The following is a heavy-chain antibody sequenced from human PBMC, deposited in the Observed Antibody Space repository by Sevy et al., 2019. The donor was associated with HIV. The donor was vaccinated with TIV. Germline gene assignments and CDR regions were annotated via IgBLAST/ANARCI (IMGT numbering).Heavy chain of an antibody. V-gene: IGHV3-15*01. CDR3: TTGGSLFQH. CDR1: GFTFSNVW. D-gene: IGHD3-16*01. CDR2: SKSKTDGGTT. Sequence: GGSLRLSCAPSGFTFSNVWMTWVRQAPGKGLEWVGHSKSKTDGGTTDYAAPVRGRFTISRDDSKNTLYLQMNSLKIEDTAVYYCTTGGSLFQHWGQGTLVTVSS. J-gene: IGHJ1*01.